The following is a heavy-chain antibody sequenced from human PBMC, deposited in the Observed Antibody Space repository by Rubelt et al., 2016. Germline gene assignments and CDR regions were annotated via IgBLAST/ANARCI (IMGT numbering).Heavy chain of an antibody. V-gene: IGHV1-8*01. CDR3: ARGPRGLRYLSEGFDY. CDR1: GYTFTSYD. J-gene: IGHJ4*02. D-gene: IGHD3-9*01. CDR2: MNPNSGNT. Sequence: QVQLVQSGAEVKKPGASVKVSCKASGYTFTSYDINWVRQATGQGLEWMGWMNPNSGNTGYAEKFQGRVTMTRNTSISTAYMELSILRSEDTAVYYCARGPRGLRYLSEGFDYWGQGTLVTVSS.